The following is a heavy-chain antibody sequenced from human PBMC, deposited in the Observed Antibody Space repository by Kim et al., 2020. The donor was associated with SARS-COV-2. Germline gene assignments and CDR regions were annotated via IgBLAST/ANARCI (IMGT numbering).Heavy chain of an antibody. V-gene: IGHV3-48*02. CDR2: ISSSSSTI. D-gene: IGHD2-2*01. CDR1: GFTFSSYS. CDR3: ARDGRGLVVPAANCFDY. J-gene: IGHJ4*01. Sequence: GGSLRLSCAASGFTFSSYSMNWVRQAPGKGLEWVSYISSSSSTIYYADSVKGRFTISRDNAKNSLYLQMNSLRDEDTAVYYCARDGRGLVVPAANCFDYWGHGTLVTVSS.